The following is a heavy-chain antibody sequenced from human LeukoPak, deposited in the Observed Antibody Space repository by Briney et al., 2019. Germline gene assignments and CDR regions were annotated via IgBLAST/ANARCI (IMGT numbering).Heavy chain of an antibody. V-gene: IGHV3-23*01. CDR3: ARNYDLDY. J-gene: IGHJ4*02. Sequence: GGSLRLSCAASGFTFSNYAMNWVRQAPGKGLEWVSGISGNGGNTYSLDSVGGRFTISRDNSKNTLYLQMYSLRAEDTAVYYCARNYDLDYWGQGTLVTVSS. CDR1: GFTFSNYA. CDR2: ISGNGGNT. D-gene: IGHD3-22*01.